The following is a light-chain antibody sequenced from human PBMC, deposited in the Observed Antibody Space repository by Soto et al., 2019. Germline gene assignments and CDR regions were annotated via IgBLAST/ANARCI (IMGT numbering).Light chain of an antibody. V-gene: IGKV3-20*01. J-gene: IGKJ4*01. Sequence: EIVLTQSPGTLSLSPGERATLSCRASQSVSSSYLAWYQQKPGQAPRLLIYGASSRATGIPDRFSGSGSGTDFTLTISSLQSEDFVLYYCQQYNNWPPLTFGGGTKVDIK. CDR3: QQYNNWPPLT. CDR2: GAS. CDR1: QSVSSSY.